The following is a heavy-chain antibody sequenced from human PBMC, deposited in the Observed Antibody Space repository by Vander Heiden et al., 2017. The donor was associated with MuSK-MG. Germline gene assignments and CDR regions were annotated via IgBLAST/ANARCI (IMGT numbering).Heavy chain of an antibody. V-gene: IGHV4-39*07. CDR1: GGSISSSSYY. D-gene: IGHD3-3*01. J-gene: IGHJ4*02. CDR2: IYYSGST. Sequence: QLQLQESGPGLVKPSATLSVTCTVSGGSISSSSYYWGWFRQPPGKGLEWIGSIYYSGSTYYNPSLKSRVTISVDTSKNQFSLKLSSVTAADTAVYYCARGIPERITIFGVVFDYWGQGTLVTVSS. CDR3: ARGIPERITIFGVVFDY.